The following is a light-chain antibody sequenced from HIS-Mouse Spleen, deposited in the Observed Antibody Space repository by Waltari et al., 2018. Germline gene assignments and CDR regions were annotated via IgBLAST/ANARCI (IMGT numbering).Light chain of an antibody. Sequence: SPGQPITISCTGTSSDVGGYNYVSWYQQHPGKAPKLMIYDVSNRPSGVSNRFSGSKSGKTASLTISGLQAEDEADYYCSSYTSSSFNVVFGGGTKLTVL. CDR3: SSYTSSSFNVV. CDR2: DVS. V-gene: IGLV2-14*03. CDR1: SSDVGGYNY. J-gene: IGLJ2*01.